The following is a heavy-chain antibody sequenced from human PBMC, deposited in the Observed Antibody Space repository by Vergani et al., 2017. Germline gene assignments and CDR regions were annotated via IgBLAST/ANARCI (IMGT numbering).Heavy chain of an antibody. CDR1: GFTFSTFN. Sequence: LESGGGLVQPGGSIRLSCFGSGFTFSTFNMHWVRQIPGKGLKYISGISSDGKSTNYDKSVKGRFIVTRDNSKSSLHLQMGNLRVEDTGIYYCSKDEQYTAPWERGYFHVLDVWGQGTTVSVSS. CDR3: SKDEQYTAPWERGYFHVLDV. CDR2: ISSDGKST. D-gene: IGHD1-26*01. V-gene: IGHV3-64*01. J-gene: IGHJ6*02.